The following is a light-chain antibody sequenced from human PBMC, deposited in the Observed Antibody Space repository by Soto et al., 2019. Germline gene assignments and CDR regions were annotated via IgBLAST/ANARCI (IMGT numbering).Light chain of an antibody. Sequence: EIVLTQSPGTLSLSPGERATLSCRASERLSSVYLAWYQQKPGQAPRLLIYGAFNRATGIPARFSGSGSGADFTLTISSLEPEDFAVYYCQQRNIWPPVTFGQGTRLEIK. CDR3: QQRNIWPPVT. J-gene: IGKJ5*01. V-gene: IGKV3-11*01. CDR2: GAF. CDR1: ERLSSVY.